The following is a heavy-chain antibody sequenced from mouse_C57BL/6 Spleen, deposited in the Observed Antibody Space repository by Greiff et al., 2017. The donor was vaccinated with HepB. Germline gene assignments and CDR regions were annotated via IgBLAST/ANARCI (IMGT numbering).Heavy chain of an antibody. CDR3: ARGDWDEYYFDY. CDR1: GYTFTSYW. CDR2: IHPNSGST. D-gene: IGHD4-1*01. J-gene: IGHJ2*01. V-gene: IGHV1-64*01. Sequence: VQLQQPGAELVKPGASVKLSCKASGYTFTSYWMHWVKQRPGQGLEWIGMIHPNSGSTNYNEKFKSKATLTVDKSSSTAYMQLSSLTSEDSAVYYCARGDWDEYYFDYWGQGTTLTVSS.